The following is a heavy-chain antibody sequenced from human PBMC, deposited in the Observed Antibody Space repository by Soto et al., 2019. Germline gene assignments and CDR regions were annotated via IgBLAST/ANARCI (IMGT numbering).Heavy chain of an antibody. CDR2: ITSGGNT. V-gene: IGHV3-23*01. J-gene: IGHJ4*02. D-gene: IGHD3-10*01. CDR3: AKDGSESWWISPDYYFDY. Sequence: EVQLLESGGGLVQPGGSLRLSCAASGFTFSSYAMSWVRQAPGKGLEWVSAITSGGNTYYADSVKGRFTISRDNSKNTLFLQMNSLRAEDTAVYYCAKDGSESWWISPDYYFDYWGQGTLVTVSS. CDR1: GFTFSSYA.